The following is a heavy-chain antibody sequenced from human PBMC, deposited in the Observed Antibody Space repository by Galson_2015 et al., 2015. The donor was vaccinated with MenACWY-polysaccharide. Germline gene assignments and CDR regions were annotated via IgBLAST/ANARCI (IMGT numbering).Heavy chain of an antibody. V-gene: IGHV1-18*01. CDR2: ISGNDGDT. CDR3: ASSPSNYDYDSDL. J-gene: IGHJ2*01. Sequence: SVKVSCKASGYTFTNHFITWVRQAPGQGLEWMGWISGNDGDTDYAQKFQGRVTMTTDTSTSTVYMDLRSLKSDDTAIYYCASSPSNYDYDSDLWGRGTLGTVSS. CDR1: GYTFTNHF. D-gene: IGHD4-11*01.